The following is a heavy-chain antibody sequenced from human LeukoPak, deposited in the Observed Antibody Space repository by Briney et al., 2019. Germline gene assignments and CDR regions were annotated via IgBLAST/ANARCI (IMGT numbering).Heavy chain of an antibody. CDR1: GFTFDDYA. D-gene: IGHD3-22*01. CDR3: ARQKYYYDSSGELDYYGMDV. V-gene: IGHV3-9*01. CDR2: ISWNSGSI. Sequence: GRSLRLSCAASGFTFDDYAMHWVRQAPGKGLEWVSGISWNSGSIGYADSVKGRFTISRDNSKNTLYLQMNSLRAEDTAVYYCARQKYYYDSSGELDYYGMDVWGQGTTVTVSS. J-gene: IGHJ6*02.